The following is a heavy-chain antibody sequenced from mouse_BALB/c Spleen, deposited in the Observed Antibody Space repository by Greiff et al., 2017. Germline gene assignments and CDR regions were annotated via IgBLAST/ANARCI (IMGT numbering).Heavy chain of an antibody. V-gene: IGHV14-3*02. CDR2: IDPANGNT. J-gene: IGHJ2*01. D-gene: IGHD3-2*01. CDR1: GFNIKDTY. CDR3: ARGGQLGLRRTFDN. Sequence: VQLKQSGAELVKPGASVKLSCTASGFNIKDTYMHWVKQRPEQGLEWIGRIDPANGNTKYDPKFQGKATITADTSSNTAYLQLSSLTSEDTAVYYCARGGQLGLRRTFDNWGEGTTLTVSS.